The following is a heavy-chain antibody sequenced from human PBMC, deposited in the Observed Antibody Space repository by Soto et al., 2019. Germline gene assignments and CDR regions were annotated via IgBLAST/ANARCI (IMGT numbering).Heavy chain of an antibody. CDR2: INPNSGGT. V-gene: IGHV1-2*02. Sequence: ASVTGSFKASGYTISGLYMHRGRQAPGQGLEWMGWINPNSGGTKSAEKFQGRVTMTRDTSISTAYMELSRLTSDDTAVYYCASAAVTGTAGLDFWGQGTQVTVSS. J-gene: IGHJ4*02. CDR1: GYTISGLY. D-gene: IGHD6-19*01. CDR3: ASAAVTGTAGLDF.